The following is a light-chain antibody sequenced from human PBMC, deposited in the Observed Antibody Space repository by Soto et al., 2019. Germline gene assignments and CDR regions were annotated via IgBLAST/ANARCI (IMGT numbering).Light chain of an antibody. CDR3: QQYGGSPRT. Sequence: EIVLTQSPGTLSLSPGERATLSCRASQSIRNSLAWYQQRPGQSPRLLIYAASSRATGVPDRFSGGGSATDFTLTVIRLEPEDFAVYYCQQYGGSPRTFGQGTTLEI. J-gene: IGKJ2*01. V-gene: IGKV3-20*01. CDR2: AAS. CDR1: QSIRNS.